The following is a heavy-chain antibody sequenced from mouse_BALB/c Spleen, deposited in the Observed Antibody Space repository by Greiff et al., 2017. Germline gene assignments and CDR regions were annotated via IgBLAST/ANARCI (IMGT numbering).Heavy chain of an antibody. J-gene: IGHJ3*01. Sequence: EVQVVESGAELVRPGALVKLSCKASGFNIKDYYMHWVKQRPEQGLEWIGWIDPENGNTIYDPKFQGKASITADTSSNTAYLQLSSLTSEDTAVYYCALIYYDYDEGAWFAYWGQGTLVTVSA. CDR1: GFNIKDYY. CDR3: ALIYYDYDEGAWFAY. D-gene: IGHD2-4*01. CDR2: IDPENGNT. V-gene: IGHV14-1*02.